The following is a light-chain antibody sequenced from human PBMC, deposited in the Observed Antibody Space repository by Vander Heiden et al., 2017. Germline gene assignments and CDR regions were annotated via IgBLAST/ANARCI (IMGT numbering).Light chain of an antibody. CDR1: SSNIGSNT. V-gene: IGLV1-44*01. CDR3: AAWDDSLNGWV. Sequence: QSVLPQPPSASGTPRQLVTISCSGSSSNIGSNTVNWYQQLPGTAPKLLIYSDNQRPSGVPDRFSGSKSGTSASLAISGLQSEDEADYYCAAWDDSLNGWVFGGGTKLTVL. J-gene: IGLJ3*02. CDR2: SDN.